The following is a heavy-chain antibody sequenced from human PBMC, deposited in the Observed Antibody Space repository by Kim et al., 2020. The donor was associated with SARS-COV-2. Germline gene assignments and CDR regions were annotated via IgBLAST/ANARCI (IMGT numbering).Heavy chain of an antibody. CDR1: GFTFSSYS. CDR2: ISSSSSYI. V-gene: IGHV3-21*01. J-gene: IGHJ3*02. Sequence: GGSLRLSCAASGFTFSSYSMNWVRQAPGKGLEWVSSISSSSSYIYYADSVKGRFTISRDNAKNSLYLQMNSLRAEDTAVYYCARDPLYDILTGYYRRTSTHNDAFDIWGQGTMVTVSS. D-gene: IGHD3-9*01. CDR3: ARDPLYDILTGYYRRTSTHNDAFDI.